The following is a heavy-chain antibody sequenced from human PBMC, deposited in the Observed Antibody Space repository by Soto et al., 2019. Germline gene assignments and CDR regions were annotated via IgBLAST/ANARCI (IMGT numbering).Heavy chain of an antibody. D-gene: IGHD3-10*01. CDR3: ASSGAGSGDY. CDR2: ISNSGTA. Sequence: SETLSLTCTVSGGFMSGYSWSWIRQPPGRGLEWIGHISNSGTANYNPSLKSRVTMSVDTSKNQISLKVTSVTAADTAVYYCASSGAGSGDYWGQGTLVTVSS. J-gene: IGHJ4*02. V-gene: IGHV4-59*01. CDR1: GGFMSGYS.